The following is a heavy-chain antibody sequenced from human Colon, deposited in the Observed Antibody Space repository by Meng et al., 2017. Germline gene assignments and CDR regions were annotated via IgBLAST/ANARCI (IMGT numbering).Heavy chain of an antibody. J-gene: IGHJ3*02. Sequence: ETLSLTCTVSGGSINTYYWNWIRQPAGKGLEWVANIRQDSSDKHYADSVKGRFTISRDNAKKSLYLQINSLRAEDTAMYYCAGGSGWLFDIWGQGTMVTVSS. CDR2: IRQDSSDK. V-gene: IGHV3-7*04. CDR3: AGGSGWLFDI. CDR1: GGSINTYY. D-gene: IGHD6-19*01.